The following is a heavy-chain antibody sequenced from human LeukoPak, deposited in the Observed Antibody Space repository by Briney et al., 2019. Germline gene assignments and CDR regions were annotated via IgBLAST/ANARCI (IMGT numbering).Heavy chain of an antibody. J-gene: IGHJ6*03. Sequence: PGGSLRLSCAASGFTFSDYYMSWIRQAPGKGLEWVSYISSSASTIYYADSVKGRFTISRDNAKNSLYLQMNSLRAEDTAVYYCARGGPAGWLQLRYYYMDVWGKGTTVTVSS. CDR1: GFTFSDYY. V-gene: IGHV3-11*01. CDR3: ARGGPAGWLQLRYYYMDV. CDR2: ISSSASTI. D-gene: IGHD5-24*01.